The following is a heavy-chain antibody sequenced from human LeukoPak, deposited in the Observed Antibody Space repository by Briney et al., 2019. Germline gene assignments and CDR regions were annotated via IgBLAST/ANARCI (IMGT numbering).Heavy chain of an antibody. CDR2: IYSGGST. D-gene: IGHD3-3*01. J-gene: IGHJ4*02. V-gene: IGHV3-66*02. CDR3: ARAVFGVVIILSY. Sequence: GGSLRLSCAASGFTVSSNYMSWVRQAPGKGLEWVSVIYSGGSTYYADSVKGRFTISRDNSKNTLYLQMNSLRAEDTAVYHCARAVFGVVIILSYWGQGTLVTVSS. CDR1: GFTVSSNY.